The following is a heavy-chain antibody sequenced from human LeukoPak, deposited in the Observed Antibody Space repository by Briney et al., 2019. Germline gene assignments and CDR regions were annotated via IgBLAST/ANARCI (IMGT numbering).Heavy chain of an antibody. J-gene: IGHJ3*02. CDR1: GGSFSGYY. CDR3: ARHRLLWKAAGDI. CDR2: INHSGST. Sequence: SETLSLTCAVYGGSFSGYYWSWIRQPPGKGLEWIGEINHSGSTNYNPSLKSRVTISVDTSKNQFSLKLSSVTAADTAVYYCARHRLLWKAAGDIWGQGTMVTVSS. D-gene: IGHD2-21*01. V-gene: IGHV4-34*01.